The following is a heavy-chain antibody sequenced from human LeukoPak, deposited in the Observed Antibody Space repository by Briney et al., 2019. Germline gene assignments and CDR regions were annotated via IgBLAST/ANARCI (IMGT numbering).Heavy chain of an antibody. J-gene: IGHJ4*02. D-gene: IGHD6-13*01. CDR2: IYPRDSDT. CDR1: GYSFTSYW. V-gene: IGHV5-51*01. Sequence: GESLKISCKGSGYSFTSYWIGWVRQMPGKGLGWMGIIYPRDSDTRYSPSFQGQVTISADKSISTAYLQWSSLKASDTAMYYCARPGIAAAGEIDYWGQGTLVTVSS. CDR3: ARPGIAAAGEIDY.